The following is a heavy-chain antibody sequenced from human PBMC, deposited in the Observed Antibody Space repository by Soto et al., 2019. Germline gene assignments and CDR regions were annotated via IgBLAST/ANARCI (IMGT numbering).Heavy chain of an antibody. J-gene: IGHJ4*02. V-gene: IGHV3-23*01. CDR3: AKAPDPSSGYPYYFDY. D-gene: IGHD3-22*01. Sequence: GGSLRLSCAASGFTFSSYAMSWVRQAPGKGLEWVSAISGSGGSTYHEDSGKGRFTVSRDNSKNTLYLQMNSLRAGDTAVYYCAKAPDPSSGYPYYFDYWGQGTLVTVSS. CDR2: ISGSGGST. CDR1: GFTFSSYA.